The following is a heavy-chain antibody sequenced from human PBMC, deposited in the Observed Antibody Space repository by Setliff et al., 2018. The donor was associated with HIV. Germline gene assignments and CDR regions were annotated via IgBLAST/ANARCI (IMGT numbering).Heavy chain of an antibody. D-gene: IGHD4-17*01. V-gene: IGHV1-18*01. CDR1: GYTFTSYG. J-gene: IGHJ3*02. CDR2: ISANNGNT. CDR3: ARFDHYGDYGRIGDAFDI. Sequence: ASVKVSCKASGYTFTSYGISWVRQAPGQGLEWMGWISANNGNTNYAQKLQGRVTMTTDTSTSTAYMELRSLRSDDTAVYYCARFDHYGDYGRIGDAFDIWGQGTMVTVSS.